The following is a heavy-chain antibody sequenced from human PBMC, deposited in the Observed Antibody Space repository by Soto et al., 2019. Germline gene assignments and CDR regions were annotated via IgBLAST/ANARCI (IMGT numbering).Heavy chain of an antibody. J-gene: IGHJ6*02. D-gene: IGHD3-10*01. V-gene: IGHV4-31*03. Sequence: QVQLQESGPGLVKPSQTLSLTCTVSGGSISSGGYYWSWIRQHPGKGLEWIGYIYYSGSTYYNPSLKSRVTISVYTSKNQFSLKLSSVTAADTAVYYCASKKRGVDYYYGMDVWGQGTTVTVSS. CDR3: ASKKRGVDYYYGMDV. CDR1: GGSISSGGYY. CDR2: IYYSGST.